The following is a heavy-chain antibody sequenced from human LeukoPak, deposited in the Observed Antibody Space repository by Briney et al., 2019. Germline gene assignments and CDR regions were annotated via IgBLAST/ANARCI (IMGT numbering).Heavy chain of an antibody. CDR2: INPNSGGT. Sequence: ASVTVSCKASGYXFTDYYIHWVRQAPGQGLEWMGWINPNSGGTKYEQKFEGRITMTRATSISNAYMELSRVTSDDTAVYYCARGGIRTAASKFDYWGQGTLVTVSS. V-gene: IGHV1-2*02. J-gene: IGHJ4*02. CDR3: ARGGIRTAASKFDY. D-gene: IGHD6-13*01. CDR1: GYXFTDYY.